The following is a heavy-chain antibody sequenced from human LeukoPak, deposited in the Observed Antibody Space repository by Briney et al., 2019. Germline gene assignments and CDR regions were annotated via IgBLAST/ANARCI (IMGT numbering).Heavy chain of an antibody. CDR2: ISAYNGKT. CDR1: GYTFTTYG. CDR3: ARDSGGGDY. D-gene: IGHD3-16*01. J-gene: IGHJ4*02. V-gene: IGHV1-18*01. Sequence: ASVKVSCKASGYTFTTYGITWVRQAPGQGLEWMGWISAYNGKTNYAQKFQGRVTITADESTSTAYMELSSLRSEDTAVYYCARDSGGGDYWGQGTLVTVSS.